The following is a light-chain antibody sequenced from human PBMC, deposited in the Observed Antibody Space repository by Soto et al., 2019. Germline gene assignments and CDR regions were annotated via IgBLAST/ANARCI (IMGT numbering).Light chain of an antibody. CDR3: HQYGASPLPVSSPLP. V-gene: IGKV3-20*01. J-gene: IGKJ4*01. Sequence: ENVLTQSPGTLSLSPGQRATLSCRASQTVTGNYLAWYQQKPGQAPRLLVFGASSRATGIADRFSGIGSGADCTLIITRPEPEDYAVYYCHQYGASPLPVSSPLPFGGATKVEIK. CDR1: QTVTGNY. CDR2: GAS.